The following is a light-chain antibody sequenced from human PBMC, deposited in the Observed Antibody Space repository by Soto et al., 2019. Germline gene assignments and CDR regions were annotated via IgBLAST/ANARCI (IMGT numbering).Light chain of an antibody. CDR3: ASYTRSSTSVI. CDR2: EVS. J-gene: IGLJ6*01. Sequence: QSALTQPASVSGSPGQSITISCTGTSSDVGGYKYVSWYQQHPDKAPKLIIFEVSNRPSGISSRFSGSKSGNTASLTISGLQAEDEADYYFASYTRSSTSVIFGSGTKVTVL. CDR1: SSDVGGYKY. V-gene: IGLV2-14*01.